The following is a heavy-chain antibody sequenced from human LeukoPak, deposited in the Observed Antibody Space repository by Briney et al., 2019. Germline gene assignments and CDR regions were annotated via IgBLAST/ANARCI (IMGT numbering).Heavy chain of an antibody. D-gene: IGHD3-10*01. V-gene: IGHV3-21*01. CDR1: GFTFSSYA. J-gene: IGHJ4*02. CDR3: ARGRITVVRGIISNYFDY. Sequence: PGGSLRLSCAGSGFTFSSYAMSWVRQAPGKGLEWVSSISSSSSYIYYADSVKGRFTISRDNAKNSLYLQMNGLRAEDTAVYYCARGRITVVRGIISNYFDYWGQGTLVTVSS. CDR2: ISSSSSYI.